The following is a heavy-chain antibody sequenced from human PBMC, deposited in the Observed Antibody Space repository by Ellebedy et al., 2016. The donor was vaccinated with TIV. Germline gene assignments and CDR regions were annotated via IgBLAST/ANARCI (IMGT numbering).Heavy chain of an antibody. CDR1: GCTFSSYG. J-gene: IGHJ4*02. Sequence: PGGSLRLSCAASGCTFSSYGMHWVRQVPGKGLGWVQCISSRGTYIYYDDARKGRFTISRDSAKNSLYLQMNSLRAEDTAVYYCARGSGDLPFDYWGQGTLVTVSS. CDR3: ARGSGDLPFDY. V-gene: IGHV3-21*01. D-gene: IGHD4-17*01. CDR2: ISSRGTYI.